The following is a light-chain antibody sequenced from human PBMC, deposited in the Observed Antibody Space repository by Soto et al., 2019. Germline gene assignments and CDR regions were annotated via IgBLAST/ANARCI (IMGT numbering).Light chain of an antibody. CDR1: SSDIGSYDY. Sequence: QSALTQPASVSGSSGQSITISCTGTSSDIGSYDYVSWYQQHPGKAPNLIIYEVTDRPSGVSNRFSGSKSGNTASLTISGLQAEDEADYYCSSFTSTRTRLFGSGTKLTVL. J-gene: IGLJ1*01. CDR3: SSFTSTRTRL. CDR2: EVT. V-gene: IGLV2-14*01.